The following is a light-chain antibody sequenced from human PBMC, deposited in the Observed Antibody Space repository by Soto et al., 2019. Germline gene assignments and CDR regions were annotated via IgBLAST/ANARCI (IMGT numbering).Light chain of an antibody. Sequence: EIVMTQSPATLSVSPGERATLSCRASQSVSSNLAWYQQKPCQAPRLLIYGASTRATGIPARFSDSGSGTEFTLTISSLQSEDFAVYYCQQYNNWPLYTFGQGTKLEIK. CDR1: QSVSSN. CDR2: GAS. CDR3: QQYNNWPLYT. J-gene: IGKJ2*01. V-gene: IGKV3-15*01.